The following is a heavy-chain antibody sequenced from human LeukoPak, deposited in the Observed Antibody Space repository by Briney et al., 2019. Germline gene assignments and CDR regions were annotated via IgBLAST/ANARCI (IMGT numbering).Heavy chain of an antibody. V-gene: IGHV1-2*02. CDR1: GYTFTGYY. Sequence: GASVKVSCKASGYTFTGYYMHWVRQAPGQGLEWMGWINPNSGGTNYAQKFQGRVTMTRVTSISTAYMELSRLRSDDTAVYYCARLISPPYYYDSSGYHPTRFDYWGQGTLVTVSS. J-gene: IGHJ4*02. CDR2: INPNSGGT. D-gene: IGHD3-22*01. CDR3: ARLISPPYYYDSSGYHPTRFDY.